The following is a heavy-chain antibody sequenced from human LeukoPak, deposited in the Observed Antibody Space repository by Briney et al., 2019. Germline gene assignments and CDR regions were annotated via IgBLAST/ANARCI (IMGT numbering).Heavy chain of an antibody. Sequence: SETLSLTCAVYGGSFSGYYWSWIRQPPGKGLEWIGEINHSGSTNYNPSLKSRVTISVDTSKNQFSLKLSSVTAADTAVYYCARAVAGHYYYYGMDVWGQGTTVTVSS. CDR3: ARAVAGHYYYYGMDV. V-gene: IGHV4-34*01. D-gene: IGHD6-19*01. CDR2: INHSGST. CDR1: GGSFSGYY. J-gene: IGHJ6*02.